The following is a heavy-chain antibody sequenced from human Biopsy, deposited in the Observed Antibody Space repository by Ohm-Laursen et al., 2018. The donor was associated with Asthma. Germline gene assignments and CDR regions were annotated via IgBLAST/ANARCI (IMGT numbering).Heavy chain of an antibody. D-gene: IGHD6-19*01. J-gene: IGHJ4*02. CDR2: IFYTGST. Sequence: SETLSLTCTVSSASIRSTNYWAWIRQPPGERLEWVGSIFYTGSTFHHQSLKSRLSLSVDTSRNQFSLRLRSVTAADTAVYYCARGDSSGWSHYYFDYWGQGALVTVSS. V-gene: IGHV4-38-2*02. CDR1: SASIRSTNY. CDR3: ARGDSSGWSHYYFDY.